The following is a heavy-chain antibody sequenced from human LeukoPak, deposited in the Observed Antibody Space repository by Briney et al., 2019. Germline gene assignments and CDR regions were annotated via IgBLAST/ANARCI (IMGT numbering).Heavy chain of an antibody. CDR1: GFTFGSHA. J-gene: IGHJ4*02. D-gene: IGHD5-18*01. Sequence: PGGSLRLSCEASGFTFGSHAMYWVRQAPGKGLEWVAGIFGSGGSPHYADSVKGRFTISRDNSRNTVYLQINSLRAEDTAVYYCGKTTVGYSGGQKPAWPVGYWGQGSLVTVSS. CDR2: IFGSGGSP. CDR3: GKTTVGYSGGQKPAWPVGY. V-gene: IGHV3-23*01.